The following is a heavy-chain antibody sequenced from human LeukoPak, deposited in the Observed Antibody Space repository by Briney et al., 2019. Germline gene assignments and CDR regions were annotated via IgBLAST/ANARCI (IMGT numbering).Heavy chain of an antibody. J-gene: IGHJ4*02. D-gene: IGHD3-10*01. V-gene: IGHV3-7*01. CDR2: IKQGGSEK. Sequence: PGGSLRLSCAASGFIFSTYWMSWVRQVPGKELEWVASIKQGGSEKYYVDSVKGRFTISRDNAKNSLYLQMDSVRGKDTAVYYCARGRGDYYVSGNYYIYWGQGTLVTVSS. CDR1: GFIFSTYW. CDR3: ARGRGDYYVSGNYYIY.